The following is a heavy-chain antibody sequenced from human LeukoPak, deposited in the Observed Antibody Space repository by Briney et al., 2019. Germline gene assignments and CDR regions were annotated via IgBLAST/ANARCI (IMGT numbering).Heavy chain of an antibody. CDR2: ISGSGGNT. D-gene: IGHD6-19*01. CDR3: AKDAQGLVRGGIYFDF. V-gene: IGHV3-23*01. Sequence: GGSLRLSCAASEFSFSTYAMTWVRQAPGKGLEWVSTISGSGGNTYYADSVKGRFTISRDNSKNTLYLQMNSLRAEDTALYYCAKDAQGLVRGGIYFDFWGQGSLVTVSS. J-gene: IGHJ4*02. CDR1: EFSFSTYA.